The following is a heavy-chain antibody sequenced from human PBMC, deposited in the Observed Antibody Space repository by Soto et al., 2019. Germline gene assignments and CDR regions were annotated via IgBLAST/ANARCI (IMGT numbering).Heavy chain of an antibody. CDR3: SRSLNS. V-gene: IGHV3-7*01. J-gene: IGHJ5*02. CDR1: GFTFSTYW. Sequence: GSLRLSCAASGFTFSTYWMDWVRQTPGKGLEWVANINQDGSEKNYVDSVKGRFTISRDNAKNSLYLQMSSLTAEDSALYYCSRSLNSWGQGTLVTVSS. CDR2: INQDGSEK.